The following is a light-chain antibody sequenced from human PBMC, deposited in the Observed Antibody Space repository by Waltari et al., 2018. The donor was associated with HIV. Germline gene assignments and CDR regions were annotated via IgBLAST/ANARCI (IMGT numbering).Light chain of an antibody. CDR1: QSIRSN. Sequence: EIEMTQSPATLSVSPGVRATLSCRASQSIRSNLAWDQQKPGQAPRLLIYGASTRATGSPARFSGSGSGTEFTLNISSLQSEDFAVYYCQQYNSWIRTFGQGTKVEIK. V-gene: IGKV3-15*01. J-gene: IGKJ1*01. CDR2: GAS. CDR3: QQYNSWIRT.